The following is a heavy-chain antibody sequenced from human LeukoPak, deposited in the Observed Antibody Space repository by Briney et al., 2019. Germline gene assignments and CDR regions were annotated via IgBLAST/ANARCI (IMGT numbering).Heavy chain of an antibody. CDR2: ISSNGGST. CDR1: GLTFSIYA. J-gene: IGHJ4*02. V-gene: IGHV3-64D*06. CDR3: VHSIRWNYFDY. D-gene: IGHD4-23*01. Sequence: GGSLRLSCSASGLTFSIYAMHWVRQAPGKGLEYVSTISSNGGSTYYADSVKDRFTISRDNSKNTLYLQMSSLRPEDTAVYYCVHSIRWNYFDYWGQGTLVTVSS.